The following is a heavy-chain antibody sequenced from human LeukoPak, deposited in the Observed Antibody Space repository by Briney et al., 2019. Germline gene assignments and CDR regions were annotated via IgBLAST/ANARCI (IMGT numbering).Heavy chain of an antibody. Sequence: KSGGSLRLSCAASGFTFSSCFMNWVRQAPGKGLEWVSSISRSSSYIYYADSVKGRFTISRDNARNSLYLQMNSLRAEDMAVYYCARAGYSYGTPIDYWGQGTLVTVST. D-gene: IGHD5-18*01. CDR2: ISRSSSYI. V-gene: IGHV3-21*01. J-gene: IGHJ4*02. CDR3: ARAGYSYGTPIDY. CDR1: GFTFSSCF.